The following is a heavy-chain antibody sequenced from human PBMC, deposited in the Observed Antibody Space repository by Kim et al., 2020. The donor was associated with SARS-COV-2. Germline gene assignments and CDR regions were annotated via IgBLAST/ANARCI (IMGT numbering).Heavy chain of an antibody. CDR1: GGSISSSSYY. CDR2: IYYSGST. CDR3: ARESRAVADIDY. J-gene: IGHJ4*02. D-gene: IGHD6-19*01. Sequence: SETLSLTCTVSGGSISSSSYYWGWIRQPPGKGLEWIGSIYYSGSTYYNPSLKSRVTISVDTSKNQFSLKLSSVTAADTAVYYCARESRAVADIDYWGQGTLVTVSS. V-gene: IGHV4-39*07.